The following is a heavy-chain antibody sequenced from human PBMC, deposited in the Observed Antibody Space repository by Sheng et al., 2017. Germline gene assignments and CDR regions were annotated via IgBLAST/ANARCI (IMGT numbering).Heavy chain of an antibody. D-gene: IGHD3-16*02. CDR2: ISFDGNEK. CDR3: AKVLSLHLRGAFDH. Sequence: QVQLVESGGGVVQPGRSLRLSCAASGFTFRGYGLHWVRQAPGKGLEWVAVISFDGNEKYYADSVKGRFIISRDSSKNTLHLQMNSLRPEDTAVYYCAKVLSLHLRGAFDHWGQGTLVTVSS. V-gene: IGHV3-30*18. CDR1: GFTFRGYG. J-gene: IGHJ4*02.